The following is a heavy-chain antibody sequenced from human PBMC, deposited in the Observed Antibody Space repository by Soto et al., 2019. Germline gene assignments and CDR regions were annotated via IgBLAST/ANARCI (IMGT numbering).Heavy chain of an antibody. D-gene: IGHD3-9*01. Sequence: GGSLRLSCTGTGFNFSDFYMSWLRQAPGKGLEWISYISSTSTYTNYADSVQGRFTTSRDNSKQSLYLQLHNLRAGDSAVYYCARDHYEILTGSGWFGPWGLGTLVTVSS. CDR2: ISSTSTYT. CDR1: GFNFSDFY. CDR3: ARDHYEILTGSGWFGP. V-gene: IGHV3-11*06. J-gene: IGHJ5*02.